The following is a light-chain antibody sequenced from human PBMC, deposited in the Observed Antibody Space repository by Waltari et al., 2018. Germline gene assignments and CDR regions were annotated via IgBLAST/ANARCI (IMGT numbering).Light chain of an antibody. CDR1: QSISRV. Sequence: DVQLTQSPSPLSASVGDRVLTTGRDSQSISRVLSWYQQRPGKAPHLLIYEASSLHSGVPSRFSGSGSGTEFTLTINNLQPDDFAIYHCQQYFNYPETFGQGTKVDIK. CDR3: QQYFNYPET. V-gene: IGKV1-5*03. J-gene: IGKJ1*01. CDR2: EAS.